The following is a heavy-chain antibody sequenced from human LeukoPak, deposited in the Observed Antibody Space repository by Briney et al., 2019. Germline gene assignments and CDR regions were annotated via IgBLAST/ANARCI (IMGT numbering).Heavy chain of an antibody. CDR2: INPSGGST. D-gene: IGHD2-2*01. Sequence: ASVKVSCKASGYTFTSYYMHWVRQAPGQGLEWMGIINPSGGSTSYAQKFQGRVTITTDESTSTAYMELSSLRSEDTAVYYCARGSVAGVVPAFSDAFDIWGQGTMVTVSS. V-gene: IGHV1-46*01. CDR3: ARGSVAGVVPAFSDAFDI. CDR1: GYTFTSYY. J-gene: IGHJ3*02.